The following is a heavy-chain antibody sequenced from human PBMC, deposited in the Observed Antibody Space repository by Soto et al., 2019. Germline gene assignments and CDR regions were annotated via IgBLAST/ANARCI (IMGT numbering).Heavy chain of an antibody. Sequence: EVQLVESGGGLVQPGGSLRLSCAASGFTFSSYEMNWVRQAPGKGLEWVSYISSSGSTIYYADSVKGRFTISRDNAKNSLYLQMNSLRAEDTAVYYCAKTTTVPPNWFDPWGQGTLVTVSS. CDR3: AKTTTVPPNWFDP. CDR1: GFTFSSYE. J-gene: IGHJ5*02. D-gene: IGHD4-17*01. CDR2: ISSSGSTI. V-gene: IGHV3-48*03.